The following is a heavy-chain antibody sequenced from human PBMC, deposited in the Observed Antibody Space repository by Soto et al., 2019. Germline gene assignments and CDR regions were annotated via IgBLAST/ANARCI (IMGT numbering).Heavy chain of an antibody. Sequence: SETLSLTCAVSGGSISSGGYSWSWIRQPPGKGLEWIGYIYHSGSTYYNPSLKSRVTISVDRSKNQFSLKLSSVTAADTAVYYCARGSPNWFDPWGQRTLVTVSS. D-gene: IGHD1-26*01. CDR3: ARGSPNWFDP. J-gene: IGHJ5*02. V-gene: IGHV4-30-2*01. CDR2: IYHSGST. CDR1: GGSISSGGYS.